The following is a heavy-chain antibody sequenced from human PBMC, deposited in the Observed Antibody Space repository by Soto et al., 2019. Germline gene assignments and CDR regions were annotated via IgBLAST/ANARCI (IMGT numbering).Heavy chain of an antibody. CDR2: IIPILGIA. V-gene: IGHV1-69*08. CDR3: ARDREYCSSTSCYGSYWYFDL. D-gene: IGHD2-2*01. Sequence: QVQLVQSGAEVKKPGSSVKVSCKASGGTFSSYTISWVRQAPGQGLEWMGRIIPILGIANYAQKFQGRVTITADKSPSTAYMELSSLRSEDTAVYYCARDREYCSSTSCYGSYWYFDLWGRGTLVTVSS. J-gene: IGHJ2*01. CDR1: GGTFSSYT.